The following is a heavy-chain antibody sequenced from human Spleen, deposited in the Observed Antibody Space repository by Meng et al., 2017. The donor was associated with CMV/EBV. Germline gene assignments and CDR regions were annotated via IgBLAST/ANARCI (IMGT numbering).Heavy chain of an antibody. V-gene: IGHV3-21*01. CDR3: ARSAGGDSGSYYWERYDAFDI. CDR2: IGSRSDNI. Sequence: GGSLRLSCAASGFIFRSYTMIWVRQAPGKGLEWVSSIGSRSDNIFYADSVKGRFTISRDNAKNSLFLEMRSLRAGDTAVYYCARSAGGDSGSYYWERYDAFDIWGQGTMVTVSS. D-gene: IGHD1-26*01. J-gene: IGHJ3*02. CDR1: GFIFRSYT.